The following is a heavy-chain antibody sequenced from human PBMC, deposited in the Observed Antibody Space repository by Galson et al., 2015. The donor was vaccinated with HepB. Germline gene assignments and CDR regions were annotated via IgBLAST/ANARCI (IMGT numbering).Heavy chain of an antibody. CDR2: FDPEDGET. V-gene: IGHV1-24*01. Sequence: SVKVSCKVSGYTLTELSMHWVRQAPGKGLEWMGGFDPEDGETIYAQKFQGRVTMTEDTSTDTAYMELSSLRSEDTAVYYCATRKWFGRIFDYWGQGTLVTVSS. J-gene: IGHJ4*02. CDR3: ATRKWFGRIFDY. D-gene: IGHD3-10*01. CDR1: GYTLTELS.